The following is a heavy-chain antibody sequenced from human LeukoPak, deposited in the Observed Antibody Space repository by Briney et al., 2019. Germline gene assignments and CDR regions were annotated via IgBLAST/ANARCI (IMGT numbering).Heavy chain of an antibody. J-gene: IGHJ3*02. Sequence: SETLSLTCTVSGGSFSSHYWSWIRQPPGKGLEWIGYIPYIGSTNYNPSLKSRVTISVDTSKNQFSLKLCSVTAADTAVYYCARDPTTVTKGLDIWGQGTMVTVSS. D-gene: IGHD4-17*01. CDR3: ARDPTTVTKGLDI. CDR1: GGSFSSHY. V-gene: IGHV4-59*11. CDR2: IPYIGST.